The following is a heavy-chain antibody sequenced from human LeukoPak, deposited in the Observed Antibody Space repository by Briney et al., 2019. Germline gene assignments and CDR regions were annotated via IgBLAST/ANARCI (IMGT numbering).Heavy chain of an antibody. CDR2: ISSSSSYI. CDR1: GFTFSSYS. J-gene: IGHJ4*02. Sequence: PGGSLRLSCAASGFTFSSYSISWVRQAPGKGLEWVSSISSSSSYIYYADSVKGRFTISRDNAKNSLYLQMNSLRAEDTAVYYCASGGFIAAAFDYWGQGTLVTVSS. V-gene: IGHV3-21*01. D-gene: IGHD6-13*01. CDR3: ASGGFIAAAFDY.